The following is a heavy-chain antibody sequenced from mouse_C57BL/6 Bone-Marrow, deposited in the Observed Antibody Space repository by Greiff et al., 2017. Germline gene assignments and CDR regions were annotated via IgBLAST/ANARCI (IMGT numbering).Heavy chain of an antibody. Sequence: QVQLKQSGPGLVQPSQSLSITCTVSGFSLTSYGVHWVRQSPGKGLEWLGVIWRGGSTDYNAASMARLSITKDNSTSQVFFKMNRLQADDTAIYYCAINYYLYAMDYWGQGTSVTVSS. CDR3: AINYYLYAMDY. CDR2: IWRGGST. J-gene: IGHJ4*01. CDR1: GFSLTSYG. V-gene: IGHV2-5*01. D-gene: IGHD1-1*02.